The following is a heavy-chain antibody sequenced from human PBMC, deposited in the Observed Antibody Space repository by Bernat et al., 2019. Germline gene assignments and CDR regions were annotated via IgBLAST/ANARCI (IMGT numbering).Heavy chain of an antibody. V-gene: IGHV3-21*01. Sequence: EVQLVETGGGLIQPGGSLRLSCAASGFTVSSNYMSWVRQAPGKGLEWVSSISSSSSYIYYADSVKGRFTISRDNAKNSLYLQMNSLRAEDTAVYYCAREKSSSWYDEYYYYYYMDVWGKGTTVTVSS. CDR1: GFTVSSNY. J-gene: IGHJ6*03. CDR2: ISSSSSYI. CDR3: AREKSSSWYDEYYYYYYMDV. D-gene: IGHD6-13*01.